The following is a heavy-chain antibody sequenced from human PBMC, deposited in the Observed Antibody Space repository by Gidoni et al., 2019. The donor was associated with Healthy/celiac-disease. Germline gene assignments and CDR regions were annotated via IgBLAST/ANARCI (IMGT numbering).Heavy chain of an antibody. J-gene: IGHJ3*02. CDR3: ASSLDSSGYYFHDAFDI. D-gene: IGHD3-22*01. V-gene: IGHV4-34*01. CDR2: INHSGST. Sequence: QVQLQQWGAGLLKPSETLSLPCAVYGGSFSGYYWSWIRQPPGKGLEWIGEINHSGSTNYNPSLKSRVTISVDTSKNQFSLKLSSVTAADTAVYYCASSLDSSGYYFHDAFDIWGQGTMVTVSS. CDR1: GGSFSGYY.